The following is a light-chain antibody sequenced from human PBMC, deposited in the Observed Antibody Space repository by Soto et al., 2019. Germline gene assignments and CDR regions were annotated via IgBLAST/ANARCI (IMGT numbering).Light chain of an antibody. CDR1: QSVSGN. J-gene: IGKJ5*01. CDR3: QLYNNWPPT. Sequence: EIVMTQSPATLSVSPGERATLSCRASQSVSGNLAWYQQKPGQAPRLLIYGASTRATGIPARFSGSGSGTDFTLTISSLQSEDFALYYCQLYNNWPPTFGQGTRLEIK. V-gene: IGKV3-15*01. CDR2: GAS.